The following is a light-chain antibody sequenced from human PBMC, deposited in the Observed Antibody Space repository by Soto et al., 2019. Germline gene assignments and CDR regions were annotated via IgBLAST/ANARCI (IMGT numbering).Light chain of an antibody. Sequence: SYELTQPSSVSVSPGQTARITCSGDVLAKKYARWFQQKPGQAPVLVIYKDSERPSGIPERFSGSSSGTTVTLTIIGAQVEDEADYYCYSAADNNLRVFGGGTKLTVL. CDR3: YSAADNNLRV. CDR1: VLAKKY. V-gene: IGLV3-27*01. CDR2: KDS. J-gene: IGLJ3*02.